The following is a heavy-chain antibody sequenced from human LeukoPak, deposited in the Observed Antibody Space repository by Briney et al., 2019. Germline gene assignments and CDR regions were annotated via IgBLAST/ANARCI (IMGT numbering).Heavy chain of an antibody. CDR2: ISYDGSTK. V-gene: IGHV3-30*04. CDR1: GFTFSTYI. Sequence: PGGSLRLSCAASGFTFSTYIMHWVRQAPGKGLEWVALISYDGSTKYYADSVKGRFTISRDNSKNTLYLQMNSLRAEDTAVYSCARGGAHDAFDIWGQGTMVTVSS. CDR3: ARGGAHDAFDI. D-gene: IGHD1-26*01. J-gene: IGHJ3*02.